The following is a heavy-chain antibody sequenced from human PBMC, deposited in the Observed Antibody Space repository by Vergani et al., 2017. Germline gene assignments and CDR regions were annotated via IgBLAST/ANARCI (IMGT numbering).Heavy chain of an antibody. V-gene: IGHV5-51*01. Sequence: EVQLVQSGAEVKKPGESLKISCKGSGYSFTSYWIGWVRQMPGKGLEWMGIIYPGDSDTRYSPSFQGQVTISADKSISTAYLQWSSLKASDTAMYYCAGLTTVLSSVNLPGCYGGWFDYWGQGTLVTVSS. J-gene: IGHJ4*02. CDR3: AGLTTVLSSVNLPGCYGGWFDY. CDR2: IYPGDSDT. D-gene: IGHD3-22*01. CDR1: GYSFTSYW.